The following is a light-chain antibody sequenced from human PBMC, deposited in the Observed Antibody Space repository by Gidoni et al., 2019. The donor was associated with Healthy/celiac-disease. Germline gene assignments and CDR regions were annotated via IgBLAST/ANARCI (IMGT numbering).Light chain of an antibody. Sequence: EIVLTQSPATLSLSPGERATRSCRASQSVSSYLAWYQQKPGQAPRLLIYDASNRATGIPARFSGGGSGTDVTLTISSLEPEDFAVYYCQQRRNWPPYTFGQGTKLEIK. CDR2: DAS. CDR1: QSVSSY. CDR3: QQRRNWPPYT. J-gene: IGKJ2*01. V-gene: IGKV3-11*01.